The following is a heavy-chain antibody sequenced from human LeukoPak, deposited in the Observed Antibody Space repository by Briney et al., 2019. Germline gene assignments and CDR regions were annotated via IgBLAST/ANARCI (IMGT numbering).Heavy chain of an antibody. J-gene: IGHJ1*01. D-gene: IGHD6-19*01. CDR3: TGNSGWYGLS. CDR1: GFTFSSYG. V-gene: IGHV3-23*01. CDR2: ISGSGGSP. Sequence: GGTLRLSCAASGFTFSSYGMNWVRQAPGKGLEWVSAISGSGGSPYYADSVKGRFTIFRDNSNNTLFLHLNSLRGEDTAVYYCTGNSGWYGLSWGQGTLVTVSS.